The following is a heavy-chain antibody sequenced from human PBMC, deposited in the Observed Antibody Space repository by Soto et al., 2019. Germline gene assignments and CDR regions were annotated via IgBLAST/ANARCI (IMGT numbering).Heavy chain of an antibody. V-gene: IGHV1-69*01. D-gene: IGHD4-17*01. CDR3: ASGVGTTVVQHRWSWFDL. Sequence: QVQLVQSGAEVKKPGSSVKVSCKASGGTFSSYAISWVRQAPGHGLEWMGGIIPIFGTANYAKKFQGRVTITADESTGTACMSLSSMGSEDTAVYYCASGVGTTVVQHRWSWFDLWGQGTLVTVSS. J-gene: IGHJ5*02. CDR1: GGTFSSYA. CDR2: IIPIFGTA.